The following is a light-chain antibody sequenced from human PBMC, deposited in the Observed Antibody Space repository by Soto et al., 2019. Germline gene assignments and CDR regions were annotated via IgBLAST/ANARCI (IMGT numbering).Light chain of an antibody. V-gene: IGKV3-11*01. CDR2: DAS. CDR1: QSVSSY. CDR3: QQRSNWPYVFT. Sequence: EIVLTQSPATLSLSPGERATLSCRASQSVSSYLAWYQQKPGQAPRLLIYDASNRATGIPARFSGSGSGTDFTLTLSSLEPEDFAVYYCQQRSNWPYVFTFGPGTKVDIK. J-gene: IGKJ3*01.